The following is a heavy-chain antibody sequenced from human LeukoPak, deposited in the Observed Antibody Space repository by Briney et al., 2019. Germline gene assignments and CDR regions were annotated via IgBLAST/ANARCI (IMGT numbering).Heavy chain of an antibody. CDR1: GFTFSSCA. Sequence: GGSLRLSCAASGFTFSSCAMHWVRQAPGKGLEWVAVISYDGSNKYYADSVKGRFTISRDNPKNTLYLQMNSLKAEDTAVCYCARGFEYSSSYYYYYGMDVWGQETTVTVSS. V-gene: IGHV3-30-3*01. CDR2: ISYDGSNK. D-gene: IGHD6-6*01. J-gene: IGHJ6*02. CDR3: ARGFEYSSSYYYYYGMDV.